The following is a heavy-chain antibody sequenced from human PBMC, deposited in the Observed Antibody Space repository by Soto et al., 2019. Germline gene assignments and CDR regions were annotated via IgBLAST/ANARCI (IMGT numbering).Heavy chain of an antibody. Sequence: SETLSLTCTVSGGSISSYYWSWIRQPPGKGLEWIGYIYYSGSTNYNPSLKSRVTISVDTSKNQFSLKLSSVTAADTAVYYCARDRSSSGSNWFDPWGQGTLVTVSS. J-gene: IGHJ5*02. CDR3: ARDRSSSGSNWFDP. V-gene: IGHV4-59*01. CDR2: IYYSGST. CDR1: GGSISSYY. D-gene: IGHD6-19*01.